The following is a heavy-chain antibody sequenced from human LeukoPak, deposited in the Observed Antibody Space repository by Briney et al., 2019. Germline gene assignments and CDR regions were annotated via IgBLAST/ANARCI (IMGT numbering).Heavy chain of an antibody. CDR1: GFTFSSYS. D-gene: IGHD4-17*01. V-gene: IGHV3-21*01. Sequence: GGSLRLSCAASGFTFSSYSMNWVRQAPGKGLEWVSSVSSSSSYIYYADSVKGRFTISRDNSKNTLYLQMNSLRAEDTAVYYCAKHGVYGDYPIGVWYFDLWGRGILVTVSS. CDR3: AKHGVYGDYPIGVWYFDL. J-gene: IGHJ2*01. CDR2: VSSSSSYI.